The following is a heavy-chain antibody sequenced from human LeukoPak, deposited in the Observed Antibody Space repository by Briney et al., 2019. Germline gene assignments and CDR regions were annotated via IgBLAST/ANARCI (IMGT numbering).Heavy chain of an antibody. V-gene: IGHV3-30*18. CDR3: AKDWGEATVTNWFDP. D-gene: IGHD4-11*01. Sequence: GGSLRLSCAASGFTFSSYGIHWDRQAPGKGLAWVAVISYDGSNKFFADSVKGRFTISRDNSKNTLFLQMNSLRPEDTAVYYCAKDWGEATVTNWFDPWGQGTLVTVSS. CDR1: GFTFSSYG. J-gene: IGHJ5*02. CDR2: ISYDGSNK.